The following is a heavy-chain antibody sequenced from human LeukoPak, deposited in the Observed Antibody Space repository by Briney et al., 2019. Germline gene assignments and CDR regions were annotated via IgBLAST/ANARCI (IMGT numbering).Heavy chain of an antibody. D-gene: IGHD5-18*01. V-gene: IGHV4-34*01. CDR1: GGSFSGYY. CDR2: INHSGST. Sequence: SETLSLTCAVYGGSFSGYYWSWIRQPPGKELEWIGEINHSGSTNYNPSLKSRVTISVDTSKNQFSLKLSSVTAADTAVYYCARGLVQLWFYFDYWGQGTLVTVSS. CDR3: ARGLVQLWFYFDY. J-gene: IGHJ4*02.